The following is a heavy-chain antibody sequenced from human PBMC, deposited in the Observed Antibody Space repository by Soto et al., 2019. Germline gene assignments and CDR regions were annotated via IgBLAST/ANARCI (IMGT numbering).Heavy chain of an antibody. CDR3: ATDYYGSGIEPYYFDY. Sequence: GGSLRLSCAASGFTFSSYSMNWVRQAPGKGLEWVSYISSSSSTIYYADSVKGRFTISRDNAKNSLYLQMNSLRAEDTAVYYCATDYYGSGIEPYYFDYWGQGTLVTVSS. CDR2: ISSSSSTI. J-gene: IGHJ4*02. V-gene: IGHV3-48*01. CDR1: GFTFSSYS. D-gene: IGHD3-10*01.